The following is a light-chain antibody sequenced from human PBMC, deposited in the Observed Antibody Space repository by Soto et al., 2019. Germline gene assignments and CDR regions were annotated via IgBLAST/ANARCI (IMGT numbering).Light chain of an antibody. Sequence: IQMTQSPSSLSASMGDRVTITCRASQGISGALAWYQQKPGRAPTLLIYDASSLESGVPSRFSGSESGTDFTLTISSLQAEDFATYYCQQFHTYPVTFGQGTRLEIK. J-gene: IGKJ5*01. V-gene: IGKV1-13*02. CDR3: QQFHTYPVT. CDR2: DAS. CDR1: QGISGA.